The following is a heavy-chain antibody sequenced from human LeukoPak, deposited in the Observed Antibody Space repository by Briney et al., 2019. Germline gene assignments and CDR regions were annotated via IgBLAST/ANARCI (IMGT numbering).Heavy chain of an antibody. D-gene: IGHD5-12*01. J-gene: IGHJ4*02. CDR1: GFTFSDYY. CDR2: LHADGNEK. Sequence: GGSLRLSCAASGFTFSDYYMSWIRQAPGKGLEWVARLHADGNEKYFVHSVKGRFTVSRDNAKNSLYLQMNSLRVEDTAVYYCARGGYSFDYLGQGTLVTVSS. CDR3: ARGGYSFDY. V-gene: IGHV3-7*01.